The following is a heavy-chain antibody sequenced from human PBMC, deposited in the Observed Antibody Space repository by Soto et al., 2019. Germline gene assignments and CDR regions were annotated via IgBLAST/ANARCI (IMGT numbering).Heavy chain of an antibody. V-gene: IGHV1-8*01. D-gene: IGHD3-22*01. J-gene: IGHJ4*02. CDR1: GYSFTNND. Sequence: ASLKVSCKSSGYSFTNNDVIWVRQAPGQGLEWMGWMNPGSGDTGYAQKFQGRVTMTRDISTATAYMGLSSLRSDDTATYYCARIFIAVHYYDSSGYAHLDYWGQGTLVTVSA. CDR3: ARIFIAVHYYDSSGYAHLDY. CDR2: MNPGSGDT.